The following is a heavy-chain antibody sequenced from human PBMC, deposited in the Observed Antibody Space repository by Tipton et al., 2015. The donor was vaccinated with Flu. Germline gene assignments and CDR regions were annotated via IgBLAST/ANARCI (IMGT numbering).Heavy chain of an antibody. Sequence: TLSLTCAVSGDSIRSDYFWGWIRQPPGKGLEWIATIHRSGSTKYNPSLKSRVTISVDTSKNQFYLEMRSVTAADTAVYYCARHTGDSVRGVIDYWGQGTLVTVSS. CDR1: GDSIRSDYF. CDR2: IHRSGST. V-gene: IGHV4-38-2*01. D-gene: IGHD3-10*02. CDR3: ARHTGDSVRGVIDY. J-gene: IGHJ4*02.